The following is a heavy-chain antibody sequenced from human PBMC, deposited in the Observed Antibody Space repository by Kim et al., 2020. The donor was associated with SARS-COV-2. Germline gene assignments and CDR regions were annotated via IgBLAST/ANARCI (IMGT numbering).Heavy chain of an antibody. CDR1: GFIFSNYW. V-gene: IGHV3-7*01. D-gene: IGHD2-15*01. Sequence: GGSLRLSRTASGFIFSNYWMTWVRQAPGKGLECVAIIDGAGSDIYYADSVKGRFTISRDNTQTSLYLQMNSLRDEDTAVYYCARDPIGGAFDNW. CDR3: ARDPIGGAFDN. J-gene: IGHJ3*02. CDR2: IDGAGSDI.